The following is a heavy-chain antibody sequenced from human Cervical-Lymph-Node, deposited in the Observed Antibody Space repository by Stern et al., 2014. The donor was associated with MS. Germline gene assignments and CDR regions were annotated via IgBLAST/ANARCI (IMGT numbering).Heavy chain of an antibody. CDR3: VKANWKGYRRCFDT. V-gene: IGHV3-23*04. Sequence: EVQLVQSGGALVQPGGSLRLSCAASGFIFTSYDMSWVRQAPGKGLEWVSGISGSGDSTYYADSVKGRFTISRDSSTNTVYLQMHSLRVDDTAVYYCVKANWKGYRRCFDTWGPGTLVTVSS. J-gene: IGHJ5*01. CDR2: ISGSGDST. CDR1: GFIFTSYD. D-gene: IGHD1-1*01.